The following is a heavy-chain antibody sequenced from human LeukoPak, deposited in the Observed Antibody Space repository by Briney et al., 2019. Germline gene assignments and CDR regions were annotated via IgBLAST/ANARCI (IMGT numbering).Heavy chain of an antibody. J-gene: IGHJ4*02. CDR1: KFTFSSSG. CDR3: TTLGAFDY. CDR2: IKRKTDGGTT. D-gene: IGHD3-16*01. Sequence: GGSLRLSCVASKFTFSSSGMSWVRQAPGKGLEWVGRIKRKTDGGTTDYAAPVKGRFTISRDDSKNTLSLQMNSLKTEDTAVYYCTTLGAFDYWGQGTLVTVSS. V-gene: IGHV3-15*01.